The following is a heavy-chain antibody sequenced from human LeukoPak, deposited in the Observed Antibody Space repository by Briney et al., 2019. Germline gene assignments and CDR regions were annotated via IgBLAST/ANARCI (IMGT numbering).Heavy chain of an antibody. CDR3: ARAVRYCSSTSCQWVDY. J-gene: IGHJ4*02. V-gene: IGHV4-30-4*01. Sequence: SEALSLTCTVSGGSISRGDYYWSWIRQPPGKGLEWIGYIYYSGSTYYNPSLKSRVTISVDTSKNQFSLKLSSVTAADTAVYYCARAVRYCSSTSCQWVDYWGQGTLVTVSS. D-gene: IGHD2-2*01. CDR2: IYYSGST. CDR1: GGSISRGDYY.